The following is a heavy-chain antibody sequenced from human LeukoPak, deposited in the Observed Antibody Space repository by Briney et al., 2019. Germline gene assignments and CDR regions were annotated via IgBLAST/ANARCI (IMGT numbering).Heavy chain of an antibody. CDR3: ARAPRGDSSSWYEGFDY. J-gene: IGHJ4*02. Sequence: SETLSLTCTASGGSISSYYWSWIRQPPGKGLEWIGYIYYSGSTNYNPSLKSRVTISVDTSKNQFSLKLSSVTAADTAVYYCARAPRGDSSSWYEGFDYWGQGTLVTVSS. CDR2: IYYSGST. CDR1: GGSISSYY. D-gene: IGHD6-13*01. V-gene: IGHV4-59*01.